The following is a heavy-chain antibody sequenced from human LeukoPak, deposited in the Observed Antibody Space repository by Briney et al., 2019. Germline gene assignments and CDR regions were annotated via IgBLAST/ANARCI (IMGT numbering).Heavy chain of an antibody. CDR2: ISYDGSNK. Sequence: PGGSLRLSCAASGFTFSSYGMHWVRQAPGKRLEWVAVISYDGSNKYYADSVKGRFTISRDNSKNTLYLQMNSLRAEDTAVYYCAKDYDILTGYPDYWGQGTLVTVSS. V-gene: IGHV3-30*18. D-gene: IGHD3-9*01. CDR1: GFTFSSYG. CDR3: AKDYDILTGYPDY. J-gene: IGHJ4*02.